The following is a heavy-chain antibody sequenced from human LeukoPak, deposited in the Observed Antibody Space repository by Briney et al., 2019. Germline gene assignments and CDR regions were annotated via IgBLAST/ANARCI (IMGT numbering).Heavy chain of an antibody. J-gene: IGHJ4*02. CDR2: VSPSGDIT. V-gene: IGHV3-23*01. CDR3: ARDHDSSGWALDY. CDR1: GFTFSSYG. Sequence: PGGSLRFSCAASGFTFSSYGMNWVRQAPGKGLEWVSGVSPSGDITYYADSVKGRFTISRDNAKNSLYLQMNSLRAEDTAVYYCARDHDSSGWALDYWGQGTLVTVSS. D-gene: IGHD6-19*01.